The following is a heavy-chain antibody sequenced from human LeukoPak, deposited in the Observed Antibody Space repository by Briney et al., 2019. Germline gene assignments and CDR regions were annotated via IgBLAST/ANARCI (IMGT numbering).Heavy chain of an antibody. D-gene: IGHD1-26*01. CDR1: VYTFTRYD. CDR3: ARGPIVGATRNYYYYYMDV. J-gene: IGHJ6*03. V-gene: IGHV1-8*01. CDR2: MNPNIVYT. Sequence: ASVRVSYKASVYTFTRYDINLVRQAPGHGREWIGWMNPNIVYTGYVQKFQGRVTMTSSTSISTAYMELSSLRSEDTAVYYCARGPIVGATRNYYYYYMDVWGKGTTVTVSS.